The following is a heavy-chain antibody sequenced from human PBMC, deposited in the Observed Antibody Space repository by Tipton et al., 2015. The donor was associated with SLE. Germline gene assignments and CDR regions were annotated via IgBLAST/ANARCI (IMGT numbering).Heavy chain of an antibody. J-gene: IGHJ3*02. CDR2: STVGGVST. Sequence: QLVQSGGALIQSGGSLRLSCATSGFTFSSYALSWVRRAPGKWLEWVSTSTVGGVSTYYADSVKGRFTISRDSSRNTLDLRMSSLRVEDTALYYGAKSRSDSWYGSPAYDIWGQGTMVTVSS. CDR3: AKSRSDSWYGSPAYDI. CDR1: GFTFSSYA. D-gene: IGHD3-22*01. V-gene: IGHV3-23*04.